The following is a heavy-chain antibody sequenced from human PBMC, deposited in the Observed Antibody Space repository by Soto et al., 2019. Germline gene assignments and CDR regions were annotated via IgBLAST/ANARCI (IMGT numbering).Heavy chain of an antibody. CDR1: GFTFSSYS. Sequence: EVQLVESGGGLVQPGGSLRLSCAASGFTFSSYSMNWVRQAPGKGLEWVSYISGSSSTIYYADSVKGRFTISRDNAKNSLYLQMNSLRAEDTAVYYATRSAYMDVWGKGTTVTVSS. D-gene: IGHD2-2*01. CDR2: ISGSSSTI. V-gene: IGHV3-48*01. CDR3: TRSAYMDV. J-gene: IGHJ6*03.